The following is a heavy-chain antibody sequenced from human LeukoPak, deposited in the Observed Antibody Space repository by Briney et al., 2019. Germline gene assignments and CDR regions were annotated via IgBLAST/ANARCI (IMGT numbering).Heavy chain of an antibody. CDR3: ARAWYYYDSSGYYQIDY. V-gene: IGHV1-2*06. D-gene: IGHD3-22*01. CDR2: INPNSGAT. Sequence: GASVKVSCKASGYTFTGYYMHWVRQAPGQGLEWMGRINPNSGATNYAQKFQGRVTMTRDTSISTAYMELSRLRSDDTAVYYCARAWYYYDSSGYYQIDYWGQGTLVTVSS. J-gene: IGHJ4*02. CDR1: GYTFTGYY.